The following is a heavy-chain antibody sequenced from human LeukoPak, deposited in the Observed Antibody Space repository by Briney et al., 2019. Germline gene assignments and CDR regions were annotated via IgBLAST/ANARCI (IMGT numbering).Heavy chain of an antibody. D-gene: IGHD2-8*02. J-gene: IGHJ5*02. CDR1: GYSFTSQW. Sequence: GESLKISCKGSGYSFTSQWIGWVRQMPGKGLEWMGIIYPGESDIRYNPSFQGQVTISADKSISTTYLQWSSLKASDTAMYYCARLIKEGVLNWLDPWGQGTLVTLAS. CDR2: IYPGESDI. V-gene: IGHV5-51*01. CDR3: ARLIKEGVLNWLDP.